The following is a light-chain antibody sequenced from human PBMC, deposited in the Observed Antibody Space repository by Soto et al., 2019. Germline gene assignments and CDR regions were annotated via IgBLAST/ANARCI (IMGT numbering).Light chain of an antibody. CDR3: QQYNNWPPLT. CDR1: QSVSSN. J-gene: IGKJ4*01. Sequence: EIVMTQSPATLSVSPGERATLACRARQSVSSNLAWYQQNPGHAPRLLIYGASPRATGIPARFSGSGSGTEFSLTISSLQSEDFAVYYCQQYNNWPPLTFGGGTKVEIK. CDR2: GAS. V-gene: IGKV3-15*01.